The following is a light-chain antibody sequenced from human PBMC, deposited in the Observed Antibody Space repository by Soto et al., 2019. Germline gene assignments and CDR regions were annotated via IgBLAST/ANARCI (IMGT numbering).Light chain of an antibody. CDR3: QSYDSSLWV. CDR1: SSNLGAGYD. CDR2: SNI. Sequence: QAVVTQPPSVSGAPGQTVTISCTGSSSNLGAGYDVHWYKKVPGTAPKLLIYSNINRPSGVTDRFSGSKSGTSASLAITGLQAEDEADYYCQSYDSSLWVFGGGTKLTVL. V-gene: IGLV1-40*01. J-gene: IGLJ3*02.